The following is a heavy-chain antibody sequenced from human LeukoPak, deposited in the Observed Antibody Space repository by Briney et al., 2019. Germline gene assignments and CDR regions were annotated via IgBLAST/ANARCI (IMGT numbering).Heavy chain of an antibody. CDR3: VRDFPNSKPRFDW. V-gene: IGHV3-30*03. J-gene: IGHJ4*02. Sequence: GRSLRLSCAASGFTFTSYNFHWVRQAPGKGLQWVGMISYDGNKKYEHSVKGRITISRENSKNTLYLQMTSLRLEDTAVYFCVRDFPNSKPRFDWWGQGTLVTVSS. D-gene: IGHD2/OR15-2a*01. CDR1: GFTFTSYN. CDR2: ISYDGNKK.